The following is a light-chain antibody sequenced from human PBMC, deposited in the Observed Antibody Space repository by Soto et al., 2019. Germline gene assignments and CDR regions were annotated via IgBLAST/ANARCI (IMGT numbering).Light chain of an antibody. Sequence: QSSLTQPASVSGSPGQSITISCTGTISDVARHKYVSWYQQHPGKAPKLMIYEVSNRPSGVSNRFSGSKSGNTASLTISGLQAEDEADYYCRSYTSSSTRVFGTGTKVTVL. V-gene: IGLV2-14*01. J-gene: IGLJ1*01. CDR1: ISDVARHKY. CDR3: RSYTSSSTRV. CDR2: EVS.